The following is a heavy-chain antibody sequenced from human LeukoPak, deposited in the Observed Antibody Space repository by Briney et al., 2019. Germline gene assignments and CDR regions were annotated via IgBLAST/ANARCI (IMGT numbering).Heavy chain of an antibody. V-gene: IGHV3-11*01. J-gene: IGHJ4*02. D-gene: IGHD3-16*01. Sequence: PGGSLRLSCAASGFAFDDSYMSWVRQAPGKGLEWVSYINGGGGTYYYADSVRGRFTNSRDNAKNTLYLQMNSLRAEDTAVYNCVKGGLWVDFDYWGQGTLVTVSS. CDR2: INGGGGTY. CDR3: VKGGLWVDFDY. CDR1: GFAFDDSY.